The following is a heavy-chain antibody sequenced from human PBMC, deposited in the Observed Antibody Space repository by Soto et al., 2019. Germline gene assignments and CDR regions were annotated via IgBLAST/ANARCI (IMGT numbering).Heavy chain of an antibody. V-gene: IGHV1-2*02. CDR1: GYTFTGYY. J-gene: IGHJ3*02. CDR3: ARAPGWFGELLYDAFDI. CDR2: INPNSGGT. Sequence: ASVKVSCKASGYTFTGYYIHWVRQAPGQGLEWMGWINPNSGGTNYAQKFQGRVTMTRDTSISTAYMELSRLRSDDTAVYYCARAPGWFGELLYDAFDIWGQGTMVTVSS. D-gene: IGHD3-10*01.